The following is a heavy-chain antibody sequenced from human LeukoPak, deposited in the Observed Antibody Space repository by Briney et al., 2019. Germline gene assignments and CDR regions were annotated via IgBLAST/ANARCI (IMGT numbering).Heavy chain of an antibody. CDR3: ARGYGGLHYYYFYMDV. CDR1: GYTFTGHY. V-gene: IGHV1-2*04. D-gene: IGHD4-23*01. Sequence: GASVKVSCKTSGYTFTGHYLHWVRQAPGQGLEWMGWINPSSGATNYAQRFQGWVTMTSDTSINTAFMQLSRLRSDDTAAYYCARGYGGLHYYYFYMDVWGTGTTVTV. CDR2: INPSSGAT. J-gene: IGHJ6*03.